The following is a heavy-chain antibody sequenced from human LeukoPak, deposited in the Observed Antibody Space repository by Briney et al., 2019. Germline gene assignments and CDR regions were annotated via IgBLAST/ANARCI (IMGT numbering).Heavy chain of an antibody. CDR2: INHSGST. J-gene: IGHJ5*02. CDR1: AGSFSAYY. D-gene: IGHD6-13*01. V-gene: IGHV4-34*01. CDR3: ARGTLWQQLRPVKTNWFDP. Sequence: SDTLSLTCAVYAGSFSAYYWSCIRQPPGKGLEWIGEINHSGSTNYNPSLKSRVTISVDTSKNQFSLKLRSVTAADTAVYYCARGTLWQQLRPVKTNWFDPWGQGTLVTVSS.